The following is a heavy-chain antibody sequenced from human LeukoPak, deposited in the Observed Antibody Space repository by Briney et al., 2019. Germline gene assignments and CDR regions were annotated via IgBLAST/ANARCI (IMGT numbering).Heavy chain of an antibody. D-gene: IGHD3-10*01. V-gene: IGHV3-21*01. CDR2: ISSSSSYI. CDR1: GFAFSSYS. Sequence: GGSLRLSCAASGFAFSSYSMNWVRQAPGKGLEWVSSISSSSSYIYYADSVKGRFTISRDNAKNSLYLQMNSLRAEDTAVYYCARDPALNYGSGETHDYWGQGTLVTVSS. CDR3: ARDPALNYGSGETHDY. J-gene: IGHJ4*02.